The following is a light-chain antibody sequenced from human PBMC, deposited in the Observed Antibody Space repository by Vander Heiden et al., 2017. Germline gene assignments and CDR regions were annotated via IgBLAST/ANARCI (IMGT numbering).Light chain of an antibody. Sequence: QLTQSPSSLSASVRDRVTITCRASQSISSYLNWSQQKTGTASKRLIYASSSWQSGVPSRFSGSGSGTDFTLTISSLQAEDVATYYCQQSSSTPYTFGQGTKLEIK. J-gene: IGKJ2*01. CDR2: ASS. CDR3: QQSSSTPYT. V-gene: IGKV1-39*01. CDR1: QSISSY.